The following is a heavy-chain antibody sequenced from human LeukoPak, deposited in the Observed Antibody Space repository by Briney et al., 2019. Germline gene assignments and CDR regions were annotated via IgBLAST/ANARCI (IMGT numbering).Heavy chain of an antibody. J-gene: IGHJ4*02. Sequence: RASVKVSCKASGYTFTSYDINWVRQATGQGLEWMGWMNPNSGNTGYAQKFQGRVTITRNTSISTAHMELSSLRSEDTAVYYCARASMVRGVISRPIGYWGQGTLVTVSS. CDR2: MNPNSGNT. CDR1: GYTFTSYD. D-gene: IGHD3-10*01. CDR3: ARASMVRGVISRPIGY. V-gene: IGHV1-8*03.